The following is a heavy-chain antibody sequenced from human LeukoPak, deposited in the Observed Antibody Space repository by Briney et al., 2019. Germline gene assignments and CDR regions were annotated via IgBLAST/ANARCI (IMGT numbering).Heavy chain of an antibody. CDR1: GLTFTTYW. V-gene: IGHV3-23*01. CDR2: ISGSGGST. Sequence: GGSLRLSCAASGLTFTTYWMSWVRQAPGKGLEWVSAISGSGGSTYYADSVKGRFTISRDNSKNTLYLQMNSLRAEDTAVHYCAKGPLYDYVWGSYRSDYWGQGTLVTVSS. CDR3: AKGPLYDYVWGSYRSDY. D-gene: IGHD3-16*02. J-gene: IGHJ4*02.